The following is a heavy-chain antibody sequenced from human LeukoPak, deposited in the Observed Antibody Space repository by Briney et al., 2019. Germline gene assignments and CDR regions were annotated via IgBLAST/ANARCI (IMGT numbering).Heavy chain of an antibody. CDR3: AKHLTYYYDSSGKREYFQH. CDR2: ISGSGGST. D-gene: IGHD3-22*01. J-gene: IGHJ1*01. V-gene: IGHV3-23*01. CDR1: GFTFSSYA. Sequence: PGGSLRLSCAASGFTFSSYAMSWVRQAPGKGLEWVSAISGSGGSTYYADSVKGRFTISRDNSKNTLYLKMNSLRAEDTAVYYCAKHLTYYYDSSGKREYFQHWGQGTLVTVSS.